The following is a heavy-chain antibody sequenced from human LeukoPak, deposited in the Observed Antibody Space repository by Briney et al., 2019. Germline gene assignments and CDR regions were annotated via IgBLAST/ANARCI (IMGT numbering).Heavy chain of an antibody. CDR1: GFTFKTYS. V-gene: IGHV3-21*01. CDR2: ISGSGSDI. Sequence: GGSLRLSCAASGFTFKTYSMNWVRQAPGKGVEWVSSISGSGSDIYYPDSMKGRFTISRDNAKNSLYLQMTSLRAEDTAVYYCARRTYPNDAFDIWGQGTMVGVSS. D-gene: IGHD1-7*01. CDR3: ARRTYPNDAFDI. J-gene: IGHJ3*02.